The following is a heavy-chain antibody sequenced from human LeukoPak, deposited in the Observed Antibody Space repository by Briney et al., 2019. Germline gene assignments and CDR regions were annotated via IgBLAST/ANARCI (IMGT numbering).Heavy chain of an antibody. J-gene: IGHJ4*02. V-gene: IGHV3-23*01. CDR1: GFTFSSYG. D-gene: IGHD3-22*01. Sequence: GGSLRLSCAASGFTFSSYGMSWVRHAPGKGLEWVSAISGSGGSTYYADSVKGRFTISRDNSKNTLYLQMNSLRAEDTAVYYCAKKSGLYYYDSSGTYWGQGTLVTVSS. CDR2: ISGSGGST. CDR3: AKKSGLYYYDSSGTY.